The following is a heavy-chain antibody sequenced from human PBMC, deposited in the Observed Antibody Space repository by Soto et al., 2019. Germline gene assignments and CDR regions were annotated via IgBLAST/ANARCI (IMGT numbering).Heavy chain of an antibody. CDR3: ASGQSRDGYNFFDY. CDR1: DVSISGYY. CDR2: VSYSGSN. Sequence: KTSETLSLTCTVSDVSISGYYWSWIRQPPGKGLEWMGYVSYSGSNNYNPSLQSRVTISMDTSENQFSLRLTSVTAADTAMYYCASGQSRDGYNFFDYWGQGTLVTVSS. V-gene: IGHV4-59*01. D-gene: IGHD5-18*01. J-gene: IGHJ4*02.